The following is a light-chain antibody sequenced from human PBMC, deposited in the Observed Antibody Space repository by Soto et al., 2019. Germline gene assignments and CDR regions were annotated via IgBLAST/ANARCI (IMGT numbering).Light chain of an antibody. J-gene: IGKJ1*01. CDR1: QSISSW. V-gene: IGKV1-5*01. CDR3: QQYNSYSPA. Sequence: DIQMTQSPSTLSASVGDRVTITCRASQSISSWLAWYQQKPGKAPKLLIYDASSLESGVPSRFSGSGSGTEFTLTISSXQPDDFATYYCQQYNSYSPAFGQGTKVDIK. CDR2: DAS.